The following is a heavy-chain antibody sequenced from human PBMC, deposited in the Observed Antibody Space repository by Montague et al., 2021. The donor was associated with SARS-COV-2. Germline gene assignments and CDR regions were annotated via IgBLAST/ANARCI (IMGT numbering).Heavy chain of an antibody. J-gene: IGHJ3*02. D-gene: IGHD3-22*01. CDR1: GGSISSGGYY. CDR2: IYHTGST. CDR3: ARDSGYYDSNGYSYDAFEI. Sequence: TLSLTCTVSGGSISSGGYYWSWIRQHPGKGLEWIGYIYHTGSTHYNPSLKSRVTISKETSKNHFSLNLSSVTAADSADYYCARDSGYYDSNGYSYDAFEIWGQGTKVTVSS. V-gene: IGHV4-31*03.